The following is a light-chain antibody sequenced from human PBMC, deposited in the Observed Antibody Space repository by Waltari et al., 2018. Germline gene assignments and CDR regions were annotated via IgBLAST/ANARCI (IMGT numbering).Light chain of an antibody. Sequence: SDLTQPASVSGSPGQSLTISCTESRRDVADYSLLSWYHHHPGGAPQLLIYEVSKRPSGVASHFSGSKSGKTAALTSSGLQAEDEGDYSCCAFAGYGVYVFGSGTHVAVL. CDR2: EVS. V-gene: IGLV2-23*02. J-gene: IGLJ1*01. CDR3: CAFAGYGVYV. CDR1: RRDVADYSL.